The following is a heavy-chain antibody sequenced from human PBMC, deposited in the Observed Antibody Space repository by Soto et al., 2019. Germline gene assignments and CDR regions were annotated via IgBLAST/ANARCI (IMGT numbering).Heavy chain of an antibody. J-gene: IGHJ5*01. CDR1: GDSVSSNSAA. CDR2: TYYRSNWYT. D-gene: IGHD2-8*01. V-gene: IGHV6-1*01. Sequence: PSQTLSLTCAISGDSVSSNSAAWSWIRQSPSRGLEWLGRTYYRSNWYTDYAVSVKGRITISPDTSNNQLSLQLNSVTPDDTAVYYCARLIGNSWLDSWGQGTLVTVSS. CDR3: ARLIGNSWLDS.